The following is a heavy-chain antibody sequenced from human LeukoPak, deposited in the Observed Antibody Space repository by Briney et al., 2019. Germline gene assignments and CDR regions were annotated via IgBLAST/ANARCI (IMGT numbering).Heavy chain of an antibody. Sequence: ASVKVSCKASGYTFTGYYMHWVRQAPGQGLKWMGRINPNSGGTNYAQKFQGRVTMTRDTSISTAYMELSRLRSDDTAVYYCASQTYYYGSGSYSYWGQGTLVTVSS. J-gene: IGHJ4*02. D-gene: IGHD3-10*01. CDR1: GYTFTGYY. V-gene: IGHV1-2*06. CDR3: ASQTYYYGSGSYSY. CDR2: INPNSGGT.